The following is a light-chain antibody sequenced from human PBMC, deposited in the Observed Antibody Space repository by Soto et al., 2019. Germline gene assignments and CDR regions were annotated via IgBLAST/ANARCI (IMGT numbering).Light chain of an antibody. CDR1: QDISNY. V-gene: IGKV1-33*01. Sequence: DIQMTQSPSSLSASVGDRVTITCQASQDISNYLNWYKQKPGKAPKLLIYDASNLETGVPSRFSGSGSGTDFTFTISSLQPEDIATYYCQQYDNPLTTFGGGTKVEIK. CDR2: DAS. J-gene: IGKJ4*01. CDR3: QQYDNPLTT.